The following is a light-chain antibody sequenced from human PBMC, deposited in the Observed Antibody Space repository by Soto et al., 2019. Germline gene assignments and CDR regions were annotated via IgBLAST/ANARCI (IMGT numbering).Light chain of an antibody. CDR2: GPP. Sequence: EIVLTQSPGTLSLSPGARATLSCRASQSVSSNYLTWYQQKPGQAPRLLIYGPPSTATDIPERFSGSGSGTAVTLTISRLEPEDFGVYDCQEYDSSPVTFGQGTKLEIK. CDR3: QEYDSSPVT. CDR1: QSVSSNY. J-gene: IGKJ2*01. V-gene: IGKV3-20*01.